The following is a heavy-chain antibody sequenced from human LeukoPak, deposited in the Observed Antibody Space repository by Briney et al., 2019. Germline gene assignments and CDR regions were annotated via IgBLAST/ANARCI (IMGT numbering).Heavy chain of an antibody. V-gene: IGHV3-21*01. CDR1: GFTFSRYS. D-gene: IGHD3-16*01. CDR2: ISSSSSYR. Sequence: GGSLRLSCAASGFTFSRYSMNWVRPAPGKGLEWDSSISSSSSYRYYADSVKGRFTISRDNAKHSLHLQMNSLRAEDTAVYYCMSYAGRSDDYWGQGTLVTVSS. CDR3: MSYAGRSDDY. J-gene: IGHJ4*02.